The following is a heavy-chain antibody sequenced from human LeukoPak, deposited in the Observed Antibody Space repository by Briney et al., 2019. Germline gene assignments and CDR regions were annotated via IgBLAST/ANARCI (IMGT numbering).Heavy chain of an antibody. CDR1: VDSIRNYH. V-gene: IGHV4-59*01. J-gene: IGHJ6*03. Sequence: SETLSLTRSLSVDSIRNYHWTSVPPTPEKGRWRGGDIYYSGSTKYNPSPTSRVTISVDTSKNQFSLKLSSVSAAHTPLYFCAGVILWGPEPHYYYSYMDVWGKGTTVTVSS. CDR3: AGVILWGPEPHYYYSYMDV. D-gene: IGHD7-27*01. CDR2: IYYSGST.